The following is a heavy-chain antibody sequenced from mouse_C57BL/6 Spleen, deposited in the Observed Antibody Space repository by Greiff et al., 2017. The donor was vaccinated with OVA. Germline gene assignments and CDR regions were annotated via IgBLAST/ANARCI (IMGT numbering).Heavy chain of an antibody. CDR2: IYPGSGNT. D-gene: IGHD1-1*01. CDR3: ARDLLRY. CDR1: GYTFTDYY. V-gene: IGHV1-76*01. J-gene: IGHJ3*01. Sequence: QVQLKESGAELVRPGASVKLSCKASGYTFTDYYINWVKQRPGQGLEWIARIYPGSGNTYYNEKFKGKATLTAEKSSSTAYMQLSSLTSEDSAVYFCARDLLRYWGQGTLVTVSA.